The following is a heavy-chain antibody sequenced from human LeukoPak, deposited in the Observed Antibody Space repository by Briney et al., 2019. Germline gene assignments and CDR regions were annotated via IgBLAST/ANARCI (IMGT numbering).Heavy chain of an antibody. J-gene: IGHJ6*02. CDR3: ARDGIYGMDV. D-gene: IGHD1-26*01. V-gene: IGHV4-59*01. CDR2: IYYSGST. CDR1: GGSISSYY. Sequence: SETLSLTCTVSGGSISSYYWSWIRQPPGKGLEWIGYIYYSGSTNYNPSLKSLVTISVDTSKNQFSLKLSSVTAADTAVYYCARDGIYGMDVWGQGTTVTVSS.